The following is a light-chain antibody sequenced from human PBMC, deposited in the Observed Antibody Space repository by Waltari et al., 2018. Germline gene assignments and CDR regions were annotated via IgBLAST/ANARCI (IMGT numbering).Light chain of an antibody. CDR2: DVT. CDR3: CSYAGSYTHVV. Sequence: QSALTQPRSVSGSPGQSVTISCTGTSSDVGGYDYVSWYQHHPGKAPKPMICDVTKRPSGFPVRVSGSKSGNTASLTISGLQAEDEADYYCCSYAGSYTHVVFGGGTKLTVL. V-gene: IGLV2-11*01. J-gene: IGLJ2*01. CDR1: SSDVGGYDY.